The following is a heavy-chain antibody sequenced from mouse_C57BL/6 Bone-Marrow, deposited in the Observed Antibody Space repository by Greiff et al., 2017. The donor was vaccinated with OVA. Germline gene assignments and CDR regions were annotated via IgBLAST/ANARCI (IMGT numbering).Heavy chain of an antibody. CDR2: IPPNSGST. D-gene: IGHD5-1*01. Sequence: VQLQQPGAELVKPGASVKLSCKASGYTFTSYWMHWVKQRPGQGLEWIGMIPPNSGSTNYNEKFKSKATLTVDKTSSTAYMQLSSLTSEDSAVYYCEVPRGWYFDVWGKGTTVTVSS. CDR3: EVPRGWYFDV. J-gene: IGHJ1*03. CDR1: GYTFTSYW. V-gene: IGHV1-64*01.